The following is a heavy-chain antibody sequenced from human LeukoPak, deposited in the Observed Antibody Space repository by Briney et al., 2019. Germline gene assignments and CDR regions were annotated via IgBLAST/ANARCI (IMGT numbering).Heavy chain of an antibody. CDR2: INTDGTVT. V-gene: IGHV3-74*01. Sequence: GGSLRLSCAASGFTFSKYWMLWVRQAPGKGLESVSRINTDGTVTTYADSVKGRFTISRDNAKNTVSLQMNSLRPEDTGVYYCARAPSEIGGYYPEYFRHWGQGTLVTVSS. CDR3: ARAPSEIGGYYPEYFRH. CDR1: GFTFSKYW. J-gene: IGHJ1*01. D-gene: IGHD3-22*01.